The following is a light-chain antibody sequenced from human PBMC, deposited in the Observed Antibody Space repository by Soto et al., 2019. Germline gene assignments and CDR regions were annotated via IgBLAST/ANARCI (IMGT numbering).Light chain of an antibody. CDR3: QSYDNSLSHVV. J-gene: IGLJ2*01. CDR2: GDN. CDR1: NSNIGSFYD. V-gene: IGLV1-40*01. Sequence: QSVLTQPPSVSGAPGQRVTIPCTGSNSNIGSFYDVHWYQQLPGTVPKLLIYGDNNRPSGVPDRFSGSKSGTSASLAITGLQAEDEADYVCQSYDNSLSHVVFGGGTKLTVL.